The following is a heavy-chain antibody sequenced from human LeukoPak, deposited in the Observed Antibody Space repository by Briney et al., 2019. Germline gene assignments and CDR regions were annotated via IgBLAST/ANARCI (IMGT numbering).Heavy chain of an antibody. CDR2: ISSSSSYI. CDR1: GFTFSSYS. D-gene: IGHD2-2*01. J-gene: IGHJ4*02. CDR3: ARVVVVPAATPAGDY. V-gene: IGHV3-21*01. Sequence: AGGSLRLSCAASGFTFSSYSMNWVRQAPGKGLEWVSSISSSSSYIYYADSVKGRFTISRDNAKNSLYLQMNSLRAEDTAVYYCARVVVVPAATPAGDYWGQGALVTVSS.